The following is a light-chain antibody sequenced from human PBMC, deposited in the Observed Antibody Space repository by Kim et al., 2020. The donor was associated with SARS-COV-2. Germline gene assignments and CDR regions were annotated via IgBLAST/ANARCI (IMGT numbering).Light chain of an antibody. CDR2: GAS. J-gene: IGKJ4*01. V-gene: IGKV3-15*01. Sequence: SVSPGERATLSCRASQSVSSNLAWYQQKPGQAPRLLIYGASTRATGIPARFSGSGSGTEFTLTISSLQSKDFAVYYCQQYNNWLTFGGGTKVDIK. CDR1: QSVSSN. CDR3: QQYNNWLT.